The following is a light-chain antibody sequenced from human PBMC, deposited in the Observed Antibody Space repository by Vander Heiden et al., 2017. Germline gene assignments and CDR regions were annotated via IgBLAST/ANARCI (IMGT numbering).Light chain of an antibody. Sequence: EIIMTQSPATLSVSPGERATLSCRASQRVSSNLAWYQQKPGQAPRLLIWGASNRATGVPARFSGSGSGTEFTLTISSLQSDDFAVYHCQQYNNWPPWTFGQGTKVEIK. CDR3: QQYNNWPPWT. CDR2: GAS. J-gene: IGKJ1*01. CDR1: QRVSSN. V-gene: IGKV3-15*01.